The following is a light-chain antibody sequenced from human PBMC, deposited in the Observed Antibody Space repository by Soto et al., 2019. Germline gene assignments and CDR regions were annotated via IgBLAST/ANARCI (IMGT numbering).Light chain of an antibody. CDR1: QSISLF. CDR2: AAS. J-gene: IGKJ1*01. CDR3: HQTDSIPET. V-gene: IGKV1-39*01. Sequence: DIQMTQSPSSLSASVGDTVTITCRASQSISLFLNWYQQKPGKAPKLLIYAASSLQSGVPSRFTGNGSGTDVTLTISSLQPEDFATYYCHQTDSIPETFGQGIKVEIK.